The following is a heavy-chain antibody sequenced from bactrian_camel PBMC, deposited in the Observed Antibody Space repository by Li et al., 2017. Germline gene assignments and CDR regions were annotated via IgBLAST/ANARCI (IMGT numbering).Heavy chain of an antibody. J-gene: IGHJ4*01. V-gene: IGHV3S1*01. D-gene: IGHD1*01. Sequence: HVQLVESGGGSVQAGGSLKLSCAASLNPTSDYCLGWFRQAPGKEREGVALIYTGDNSAYYASSVKGRFTISTDNAEHTLYLEMNSLKTEDTALYYCATDHLHWTGRRTYFGIWGQGTQVTVS. CDR3: ATDHLHWTGRRTYFGI. CDR2: IYTGDNSA. CDR1: LNPTSDYC.